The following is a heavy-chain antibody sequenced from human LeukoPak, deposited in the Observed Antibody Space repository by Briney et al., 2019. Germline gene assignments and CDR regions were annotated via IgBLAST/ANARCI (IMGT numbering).Heavy chain of an antibody. V-gene: IGHV1-2*02. CDR3: ARGVYYDSSGYYSDY. CDR1: GHXFIAYY. CDR2: VNPNSGAT. J-gene: IGHJ4*02. Sequence: ASVKVSCKASGHXFIAYYIHWVRQAPGQGREWMGLVNPNSGATNYAQKFQGRVTMTRDTSLSTVYVELTWLTSDDTAVYYCARGVYYDSSGYYSDYWGQGTLVTVSS. D-gene: IGHD3-22*01.